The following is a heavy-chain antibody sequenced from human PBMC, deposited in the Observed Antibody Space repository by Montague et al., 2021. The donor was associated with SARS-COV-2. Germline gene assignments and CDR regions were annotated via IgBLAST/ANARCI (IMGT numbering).Heavy chain of an antibody. J-gene: IGHJ4*02. CDR1: GGSFTGYS. CDR3: ARAVSISWHGFEY. D-gene: IGHD3-3*02. Sequence: SETLSLTCAVDGGSFTGYSWNWIRQPPGKGLEWIGEVKHPGGTNYNPSLKSRVTISIDTSKNQFSLNLVSVTAADTAVYYCARAVSISWHGFEYWGQGTLVTVSS. V-gene: IGHV4-34*01. CDR2: VKHPGGT.